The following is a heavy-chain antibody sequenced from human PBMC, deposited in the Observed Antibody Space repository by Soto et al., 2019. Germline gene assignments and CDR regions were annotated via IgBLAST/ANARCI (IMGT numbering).Heavy chain of an antibody. CDR2: ISSSSSYT. V-gene: IGHV3-11*06. CDR1: GFTFSDYY. Sequence: GSLRLSCAASGFTFSDYYMSWIRQATGKGLEWVSYISSSSSYTNYADSVKGRFTISRDNAKNSLYLQMNSLRAEDTAVYYCASYFVDDYGDDALDYWGQGTLVTVSS. D-gene: IGHD4-17*01. J-gene: IGHJ4*02. CDR3: ASYFVDDYGDDALDY.